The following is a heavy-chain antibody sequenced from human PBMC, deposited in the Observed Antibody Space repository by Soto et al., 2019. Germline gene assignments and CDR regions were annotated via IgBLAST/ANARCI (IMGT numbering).Heavy chain of an antibody. Sequence: ESGGGVVQPGRSLRLSCAASGFTFSSYGMHWVRQAPGKGLEWVAVIWYDGSNKYYADSVKGRFTISRDNSKNTLYLQMNSLRAEDTAVYYCARARTRQGGRGWTPDYYYYGMDVWGQGTTVTVSS. CDR3: ARARTRQGGRGWTPDYYYYGMDV. D-gene: IGHD3-22*01. CDR1: GFTFSSYG. J-gene: IGHJ6*02. V-gene: IGHV3-33*01. CDR2: IWYDGSNK.